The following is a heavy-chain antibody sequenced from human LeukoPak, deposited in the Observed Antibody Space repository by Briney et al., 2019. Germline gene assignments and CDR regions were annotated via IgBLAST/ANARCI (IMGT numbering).Heavy chain of an antibody. CDR3: TTDVGDNSLFL. Sequence: GRSLRLSCAASGFTFSNAWMSWVRQAPGKGLEWVGRIKSKTDGGTTDYAAPVKGRFTISRDDSKNTLYLQMNSLKTEDTAVYYCTTDVGDNSLFLWGQGTMVTVSS. J-gene: IGHJ3*01. D-gene: IGHD4-23*01. V-gene: IGHV3-15*01. CDR2: IKSKTDGGTT. CDR1: GFTFSNAW.